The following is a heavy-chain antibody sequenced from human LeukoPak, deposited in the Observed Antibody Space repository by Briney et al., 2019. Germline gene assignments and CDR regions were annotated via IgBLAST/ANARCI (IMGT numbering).Heavy chain of an antibody. CDR3: VRGDNRDY. CDR1: GFSFSTST. J-gene: IGHJ4*02. Sequence: GGPLRLSCAASGFSFSTSTMNWVRQAPGKGLEWISSIGKTSRDMYYADSVRGRFTISRDNAKNALFLLMNSLRVEDTSVYYCVRGDNRDYWGQGTLVTVSS. V-gene: IGHV3-21*01. D-gene: IGHD1-14*01. CDR2: IGKTSRDM.